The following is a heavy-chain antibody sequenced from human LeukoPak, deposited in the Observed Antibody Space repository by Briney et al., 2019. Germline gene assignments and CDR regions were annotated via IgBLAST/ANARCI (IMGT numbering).Heavy chain of an antibody. J-gene: IGHJ4*02. CDR2: IDPSDSYT. CDR1: GYSFTSYW. CDR3: ARLDGDYSSIIDY. D-gene: IGHD4-17*01. Sequence: HGESLKISCKGSGYSFTSYWISWVRQMPGKGLEWMGRIDPSDSYTNYSPSFQGHVTISADKSISTAYLQWSSLKASDTAMYYCARLDGDYSSIIDYWGQGTLVTVSS. V-gene: IGHV5-10-1*01.